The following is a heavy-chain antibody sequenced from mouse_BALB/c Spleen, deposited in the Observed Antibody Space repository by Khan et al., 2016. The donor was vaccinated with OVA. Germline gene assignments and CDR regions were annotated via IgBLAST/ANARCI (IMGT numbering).Heavy chain of an antibody. Sequence: EVELVESGGGLVKPGGPLKLSCAASGFTFSSFAMSWVRQTPEKRLEWVATISSAGDYTYYPDSVTGRFTISSDNAKNTLYLQMSSLRSEDTAMYYGARHNYGPFAYWGQGTLVTVSA. CDR3: ARHNYGPFAY. J-gene: IGHJ3*01. D-gene: IGHD1-1*01. V-gene: IGHV5-9-3*01. CDR1: GFTFSSFA. CDR2: ISSAGDYT.